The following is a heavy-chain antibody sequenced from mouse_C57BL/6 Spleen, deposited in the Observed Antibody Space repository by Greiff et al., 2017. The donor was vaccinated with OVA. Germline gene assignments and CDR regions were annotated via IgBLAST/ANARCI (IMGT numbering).Heavy chain of an antibody. CDR3: ARQGITTVVATEGDY. CDR2: ISSGGSYT. V-gene: IGHV5-6*02. CDR1: GFTFSSYG. Sequence: DVMLVESGGDLVKPGGSLKLSCAASGFTFSSYGMSWVRQTPDKRLEWVATISSGGSYTYYPDSVKGRFTISRDNAKNTLYLQMSSLKSEDTAMYYCARQGITTVVATEGDYWGQGTSVTVSS. D-gene: IGHD1-1*01. J-gene: IGHJ4*01.